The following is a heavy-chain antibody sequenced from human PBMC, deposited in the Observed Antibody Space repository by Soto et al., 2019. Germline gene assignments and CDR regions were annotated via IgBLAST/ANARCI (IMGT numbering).Heavy chain of an antibody. CDR1: GFTFASYT. J-gene: IGHJ4*02. CDR2: ISDGGHNT. Sequence: EAQLLESGGGIVEPGGYLRLSCAASGFTFASYTMSWVRQAPGKGLQWVSYISDGGHNTYYADSVKGRFTISRDDLEGTLYLQMNSLRAEDTALYYCVREYYGAGVIWGQGTLVTVSS. V-gene: IGHV3-23*01. CDR3: VREYYGAGVI. D-gene: IGHD3-10*01.